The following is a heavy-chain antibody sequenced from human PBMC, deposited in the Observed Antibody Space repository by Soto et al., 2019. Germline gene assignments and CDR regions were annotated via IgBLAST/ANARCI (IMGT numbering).Heavy chain of an antibody. CDR2: INPSGGST. D-gene: IGHD5-12*01. Sequence: ASVKVSCKASGYTFTSYYMHWVRQAPVQVLEWMGIINPSGGSTSYAQKFQGRVTMTRDTSTRTVYMELISLRSEDTAVYYCARDNKIVALDYWGQGTLVTVSS. J-gene: IGHJ4*02. CDR3: ARDNKIVALDY. CDR1: GYTFTSYY. V-gene: IGHV1-46*01.